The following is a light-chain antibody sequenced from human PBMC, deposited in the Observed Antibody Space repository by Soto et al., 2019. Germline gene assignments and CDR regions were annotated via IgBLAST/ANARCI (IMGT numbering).Light chain of an antibody. CDR1: QSVSRY. Sequence: ESVFTQSRATRWWSAGESSALSCMAIQSVSRYLAWYQQHTGQDNRLIIYDASNRATGIPARFSGSGSGTDFNTKFSSVQREASAAYYRSRRRRCSRSLGRGTKGDIK. J-gene: IGKJ1*01. V-gene: IGKV3-11*01. CDR2: DAS. CDR3: SRRRRCSRS.